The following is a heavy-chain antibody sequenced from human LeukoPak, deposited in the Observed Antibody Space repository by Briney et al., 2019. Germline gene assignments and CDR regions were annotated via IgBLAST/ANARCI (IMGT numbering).Heavy chain of an antibody. V-gene: IGHV4-38-2*01. J-gene: IGHJ4*02. Sequence: PSETLSLTCAVSGYSINDGYYWGWIRQPPGKGLEWIGSVYHSGTTYYNPSLQSRVGISADMSRNQFSLRLNSMTAADTAVYYCARMKGPFDYWGQGTLVTVSS. CDR3: ARMKGPFDY. CDR1: GYSINDGYY. CDR2: VYHSGTT.